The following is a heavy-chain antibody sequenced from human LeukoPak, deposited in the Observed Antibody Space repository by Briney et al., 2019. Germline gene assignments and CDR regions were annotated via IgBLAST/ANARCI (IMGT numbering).Heavy chain of an antibody. D-gene: IGHD6-13*01. CDR1: GYTFTSYY. CDR3: ASETIAAAGTPDYYYGMDV. CDR2: INPSGGST. J-gene: IGHJ6*02. Sequence: GASVKVSCKASGYTFTSYYMHWVRQAPGQGLEWMGIINPSGGSTSYAQKFQGRVTMTRDTSTSTVYMELSSLRSEDTAVYYCASETIAAAGTPDYYYGMDVWGQGTTVTVSS. V-gene: IGHV1-46*01.